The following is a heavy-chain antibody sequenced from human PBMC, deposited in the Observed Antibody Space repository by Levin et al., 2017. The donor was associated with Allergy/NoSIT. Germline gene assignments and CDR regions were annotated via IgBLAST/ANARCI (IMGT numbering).Heavy chain of an antibody. CDR3: ATALGTMVRGVSALDY. Sequence: ASVKVSCKVSGYTLTELSMHWVRQAPGKGLEWMGGFDPEDGETIYAQKFQGRVTMTEDTSTDTAYMELSSLRSEDTAVYYCATALGTMVRGVSALDYWGQGTLVTVSS. D-gene: IGHD3-10*01. J-gene: IGHJ4*02. CDR1: GYTLTELS. V-gene: IGHV1-24*01. CDR2: FDPEDGET.